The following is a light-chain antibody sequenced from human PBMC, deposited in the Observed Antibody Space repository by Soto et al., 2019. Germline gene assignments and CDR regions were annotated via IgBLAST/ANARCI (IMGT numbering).Light chain of an antibody. CDR1: QSIGIY. CDR3: QQSFSTPT. J-gene: IGKJ1*01. CDR2: GAS. V-gene: IGKV1-39*01. Sequence: DIQVTQSPSSLSAAVGDRVTITCRASQSIGIYLSWYHQKPGKAPQLLIYGASTLQSGVPSRFSGSGSGTHFTRTINSLQPEDVGTYSCQQSFSTPTFGQGTKVDIK.